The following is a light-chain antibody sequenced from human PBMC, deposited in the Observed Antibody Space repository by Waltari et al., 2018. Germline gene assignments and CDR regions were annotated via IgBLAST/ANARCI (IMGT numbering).Light chain of an antibody. V-gene: IGKV4-1*01. CDR2: WAS. CDR1: QSILYNANDKNY. Sequence: IVMTQSPASLAVSLGERATINCQSSQSILYNANDKNYLAWYQQKPGQPPKLLIYWASTRESGVPDRFSGSGSGTDFTLTISSLQAEDVAVYYCQQYYSRRTFGQGTKVEI. J-gene: IGKJ1*01. CDR3: QQYYSRRT.